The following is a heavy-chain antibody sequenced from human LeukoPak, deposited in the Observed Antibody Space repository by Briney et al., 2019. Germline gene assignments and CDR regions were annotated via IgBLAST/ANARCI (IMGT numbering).Heavy chain of an antibody. CDR2: IYPGDSDT. D-gene: IGHD4-11*01. V-gene: IGHV5-51*01. Sequence: GESLKISCKGSGYSFTSYWIGWVRQMPGKGLEWMGIIYPGDSDTRYSPSFQGQVTISADKSISTAYLQWSSLKASDTAMYYCARETGGGDDYSNAFDYWGQGTLVTVSS. CDR1: GYSFTSYW. J-gene: IGHJ4*02. CDR3: ARETGGGDDYSNAFDY.